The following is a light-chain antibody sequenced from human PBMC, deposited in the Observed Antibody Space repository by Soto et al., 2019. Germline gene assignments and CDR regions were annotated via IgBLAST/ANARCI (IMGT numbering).Light chain of an antibody. CDR2: AAS. CDR1: QGIRSF. Sequence: DIQLTQSPSFLSASVGDRVNITCRASQGIRSFLAWYQQKVGQAPKLLIYAASTLESGVSLRFSGSGSGTEFTLTISSLQPEDLATYYCQHLNSYPRALAFGGGTKVEI. CDR3: QHLNSYPRALA. V-gene: IGKV1-9*01. J-gene: IGKJ4*01.